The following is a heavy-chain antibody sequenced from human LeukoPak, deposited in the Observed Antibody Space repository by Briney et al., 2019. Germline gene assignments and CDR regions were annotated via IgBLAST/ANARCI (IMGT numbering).Heavy chain of an antibody. J-gene: IGHJ4*02. CDR1: GYTFTSYG. CDR2: ISAYNGNT. D-gene: IGHD3-10*01. CDR3: ASADEYYYGSGRY. Sequence: GASVKVSCKASGYTFTSYGISWVRQAPGQGLEWMGWISAYNGNTNYAQKLQGRVTITADESTSTAYMELSSLRSEDTAVYYCASADEYYYGSGRYWGQGTLVTVSS. V-gene: IGHV1-18*04.